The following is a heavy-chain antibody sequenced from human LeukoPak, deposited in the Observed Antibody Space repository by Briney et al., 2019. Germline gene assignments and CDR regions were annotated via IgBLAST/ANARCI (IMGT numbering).Heavy chain of an antibody. Sequence: GGSLRLSCAASRFTFSDYSMNWVRQAPGKGLEWVSSISSSGSAIFYADSVKGRFAISRDNARNSLYLQMYSLRAEDTAVYYCGSLDSREDGSSRWGPLDIWGQGTMVTVSS. CDR2: ISSSGSAI. D-gene: IGHD5-24*01. CDR1: RFTFSDYS. V-gene: IGHV3-21*01. CDR3: GSLDSREDGSSRWGPLDI. J-gene: IGHJ3*02.